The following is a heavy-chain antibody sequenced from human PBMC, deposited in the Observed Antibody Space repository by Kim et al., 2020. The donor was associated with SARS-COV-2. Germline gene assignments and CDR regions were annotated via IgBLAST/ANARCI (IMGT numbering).Heavy chain of an antibody. J-gene: IGHJ4*02. D-gene: IGHD3-10*01. V-gene: IGHV1-69*02. Sequence: YAQKFQGRVTITADKSTSTAYMELSSLRSEDTAVYYCGAGSGFGELPVDYWGQGTLVTVSS. CDR3: GAGSGFGELPVDY.